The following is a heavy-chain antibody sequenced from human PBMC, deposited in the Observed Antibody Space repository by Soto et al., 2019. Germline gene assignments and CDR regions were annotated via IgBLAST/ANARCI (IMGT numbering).Heavy chain of an antibody. D-gene: IGHD3-3*01. Sequence: SENLSLTCTVSGGSSSSYYWSWIRQPAGKGLEWIGRIYTSGSTNYNPSLKSRVTMSVDTSKNQFSLKLSSVTAADKDVYYCARTTPGDFWSGYTYNSPIDYWGQGILAPVSS. CDR3: ARTTPGDFWSGYTYNSPIDY. CDR2: IYTSGST. V-gene: IGHV4-4*07. CDR1: GGSSSSYY. J-gene: IGHJ4*02.